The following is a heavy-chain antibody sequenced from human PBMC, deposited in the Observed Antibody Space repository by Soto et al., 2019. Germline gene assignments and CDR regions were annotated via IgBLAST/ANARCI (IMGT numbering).Heavy chain of an antibody. J-gene: IGHJ6*02. CDR2: IRSSGEST. Sequence: QLLESGGGLVQTGGSLRLSCTASGFTFSNYAMSWVRQAPGKGLEWVSGIRSSGESTYYADSVKGRLTISIDNSKNMLYLQINSLGAEDTAVYYCAKGGRRVLIPMDVWGQGTTVTVSS. CDR1: GFTFSNYA. V-gene: IGHV3-23*01. CDR3: AKGGRRVLIPMDV. D-gene: IGHD2-8*01.